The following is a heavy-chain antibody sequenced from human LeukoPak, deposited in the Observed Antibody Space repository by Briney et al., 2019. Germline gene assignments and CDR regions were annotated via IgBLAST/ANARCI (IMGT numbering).Heavy chain of an antibody. CDR1: GGSISSGSYY. V-gene: IGHV4-61*02. CDR3: ARYYYDSSGWFDP. D-gene: IGHD3-22*01. J-gene: IGHJ5*02. CDR2: IYTSGST. Sequence: SETLSLTCTVSGGSISSGSYYWSWIRQPAGKGLEWIGRIYTSGSTNYNPSLKSRVTISVDTSKNQFSLKLSSVTAADTAVYYCARYYYDSSGWFDPWGQGTLVTVSS.